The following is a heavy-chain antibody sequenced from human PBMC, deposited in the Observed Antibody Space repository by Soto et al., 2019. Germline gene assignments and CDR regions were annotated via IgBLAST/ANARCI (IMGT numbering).Heavy chain of an antibody. Sequence: PSETLSLTCTVSGGSIRSSSYYWGWIRQPPGKGLEWIGSIYYSGSTYYNPSLKSRVTISRDNYKNTLFLQMNSLRVEDTAVYYCARDLINKAFDIWGQGTMVTVSS. CDR1: GGSIRSSSYY. CDR2: IYYSGST. V-gene: IGHV4-39*02. CDR3: ARDLINKAFDI. D-gene: IGHD3-16*01. J-gene: IGHJ3*02.